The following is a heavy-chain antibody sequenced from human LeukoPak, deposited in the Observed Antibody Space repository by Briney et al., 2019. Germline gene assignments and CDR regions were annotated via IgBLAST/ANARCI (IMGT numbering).Heavy chain of an antibody. CDR2: IFYNGNA. V-gene: IGHV4-39*01. D-gene: IGHD3-9*01. Sequence: ASETLSLTCTVSGDSISTSSYCWGWARQPPGKGLEWIGRIFYNGNAYDNPSLKSRVPISVASSKNQFSLNMNFVPDADTAVYYCARHDWPLLGLPGTRRDYSTMDVWREGTTVIVSS. CDR3: ARHDWPLLGLPGTRRDYSTMDV. J-gene: IGHJ6*03. CDR1: GDSISTSSYC.